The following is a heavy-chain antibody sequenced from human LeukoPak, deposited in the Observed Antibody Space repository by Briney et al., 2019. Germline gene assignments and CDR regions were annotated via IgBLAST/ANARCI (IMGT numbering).Heavy chain of an antibody. CDR2: ISSTSSTK. Sequence: PGGSLRLSCAASEFTFSDYYMSWIRQAPGKGLAWVSYISSTSSTKYYADSVKGRFTISRDNAKSSLYLQMDGLRVDDTAVYFCARDGRGGHNDFWGQGTLITVSS. CDR1: EFTFSDYY. V-gene: IGHV3-11*04. J-gene: IGHJ4*02. CDR3: ARDGRGGHNDF. D-gene: IGHD4-23*01.